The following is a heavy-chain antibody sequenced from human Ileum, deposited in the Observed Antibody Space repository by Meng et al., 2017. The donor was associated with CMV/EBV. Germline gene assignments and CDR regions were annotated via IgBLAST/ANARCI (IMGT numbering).Heavy chain of an antibody. CDR3: ANYYEGRGGQGP. J-gene: IGHJ5*02. D-gene: IGHD3-22*01. CDR2: IYNSVTT. CDR1: GGSIASGHNH. V-gene: IGHV4-31*03. Sequence: TVSGGSIASGHNHWSWIRQRPGMGLEWIASIYNSVTTHYNPSLKSRVTFSLDSSKNQFFLSLSSVTAADTAVYYCANYYEGRGGQGPWGQGTLVTVSS.